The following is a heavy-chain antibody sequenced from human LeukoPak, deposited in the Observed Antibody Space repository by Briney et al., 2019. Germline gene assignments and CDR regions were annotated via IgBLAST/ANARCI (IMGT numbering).Heavy chain of an antibody. CDR1: RFTFNTYA. J-gene: IGHJ4*02. V-gene: IGHV3-23*01. CDR2: ISSNGDFT. Sequence: GGSLRLSCVASRFTFNTYAVNWVRQAPGKGLKWVSAISSNGDFTYYADSVSGRFTISRDKYKNTVFLQINGLRADDRAVYYCATVKRDCSGGTCYSYDYWGQGTLVTVSS. D-gene: IGHD2-15*01. CDR3: ATVKRDCSGGTCYSYDY.